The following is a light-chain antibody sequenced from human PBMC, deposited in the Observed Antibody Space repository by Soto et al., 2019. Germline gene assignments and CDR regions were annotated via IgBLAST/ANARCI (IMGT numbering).Light chain of an antibody. CDR3: QPSYSVPIT. Sequence: DIQMTQSPSSLSASVGDRVTITCRASQSIEMHLNWYQQKPGKAPKFLIHAASSLQSRVPSRFSGSGSGTDLTLLIHSLQPADFAPYYNQPSYSVPITFGQRTRLAIK. J-gene: IGKJ5*01. V-gene: IGKV1-39*01. CDR1: QSIEMH. CDR2: AAS.